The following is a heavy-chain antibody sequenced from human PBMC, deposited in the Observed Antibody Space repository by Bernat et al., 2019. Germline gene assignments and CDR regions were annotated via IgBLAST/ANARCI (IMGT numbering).Heavy chain of an antibody. CDR3: AREPSTVTTVYFQH. CDR2: ISYDGSNK. J-gene: IGHJ1*01. Sequence: QVQLVESGGGVVQPGRSLRLSCAASGFTFSSYAMHWVRQAPGKGLEWVAVISYDGSNKYYADSVKGRFTISRDNSKNTLYLQMNSLRAEDTAVYYCAREPSTVTTVYFQHWGKGTLVTVSS. CDR1: GFTFSSYA. V-gene: IGHV3-30*01. D-gene: IGHD4-17*01.